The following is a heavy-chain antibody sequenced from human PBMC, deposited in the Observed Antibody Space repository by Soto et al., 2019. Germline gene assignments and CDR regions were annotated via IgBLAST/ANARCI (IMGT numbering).Heavy chain of an antibody. V-gene: IGHV5-51*01. CDR1: GYIFNNYL. CDR3: ARQPSNCSASTCYSRHYFDS. Sequence: EVQLVQSGAEVKKPGESLKISCKGSGYIFNNYLIGSVRQMPGKGLEWMGIVYPGDSDTKYGPSFQGQVTISADKSINTAYLHGNCLKASDTAMYYCARQPSNCSASTCYSRHYFDSWGQGTLVTVS. D-gene: IGHD2-15*01. J-gene: IGHJ4*02. CDR2: VYPGDSDT.